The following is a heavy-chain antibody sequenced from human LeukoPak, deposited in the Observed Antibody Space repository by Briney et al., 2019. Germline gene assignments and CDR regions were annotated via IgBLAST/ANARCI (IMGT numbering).Heavy chain of an antibody. Sequence: GRSLRLSCAASGFTFSSYAMHWVRQAPGKGLEWVAVISYDGSNKYYADSVKGRFTISRDNSKNTLYLQMNSLRAEDTAVYYCARELGWAILGVVTRKYFDLWGQGTLVTVSS. V-gene: IGHV3-30-3*01. CDR3: ARELGWAILGVVTRKYFDL. CDR1: GFTFSSYA. CDR2: ISYDGSNK. J-gene: IGHJ4*02. D-gene: IGHD3-3*01.